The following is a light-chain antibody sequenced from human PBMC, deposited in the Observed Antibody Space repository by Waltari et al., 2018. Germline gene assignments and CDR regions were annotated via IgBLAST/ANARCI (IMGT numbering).Light chain of an antibody. J-gene: IGKJ1*01. CDR3: QQYNSYEWT. V-gene: IGKV1-5*03. CDR2: KAY. Sequence: DIQMTQFPSTLSASVGDRPTITCRAGQSINSWLAWYQQKPGKAPKLLIYKAYSLESGVPSRFSGSGSGTEFTLTISSLQPDDFATYYCQQYNSYEWTFGQGTKVAIK. CDR1: QSINSW.